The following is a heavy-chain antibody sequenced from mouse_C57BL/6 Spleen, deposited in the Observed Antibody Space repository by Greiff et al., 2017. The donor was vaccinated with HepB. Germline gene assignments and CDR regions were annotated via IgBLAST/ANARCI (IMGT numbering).Heavy chain of an antibody. D-gene: IGHD2-2*01. V-gene: IGHV3-6*01. Sequence: EVQRVESGPGLVKPSQSLSLTCSVTGYSITSGYYWNWIRQFPGNKLEWMGYISYDGSNNYNPSLKNRISITRDTSKNQFFLKLNSVTTEDTATYYCARGYGYDLYYAMDYWGQGTSVTVSS. CDR3: ARGYGYDLYYAMDY. J-gene: IGHJ4*01. CDR2: ISYDGSN. CDR1: GYSITSGYY.